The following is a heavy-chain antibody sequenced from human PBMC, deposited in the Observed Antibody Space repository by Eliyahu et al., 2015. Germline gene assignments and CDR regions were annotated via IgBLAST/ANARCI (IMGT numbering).Heavy chain of an antibody. CDR2: INHSGST. J-gene: IGHJ4*02. CDR1: GGSFSGYY. D-gene: IGHD6-19*01. CDR3: ARARVAGSPYFDY. V-gene: IGHV4-34*01. Sequence: QVQLQQXGAGLLKPSETLSLTCXVYGGSFSGYYWSWIRQXPGKGLEWIGEINHSGSTNYNPSLKSRVTISVDTSKNQFSLKLSSVTAADTAVYYCARARVAGSPYFDYWGQGTLVTVSS.